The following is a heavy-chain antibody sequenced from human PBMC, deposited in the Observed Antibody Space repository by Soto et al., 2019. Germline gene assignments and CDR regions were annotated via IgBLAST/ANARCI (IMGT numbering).Heavy chain of an antibody. D-gene: IGHD6-13*01. CDR1: GFSFDEYG. CDR3: ARDWSWQQKLPNY. J-gene: IGHJ4*02. CDR2: IDWNGVSR. Sequence: PGGSLRLSCVGSGFSFDEYGMTWVRQAPGKGLEWVSGIDWNGVSRGYSDSVRGRFTISRDNAKNSLFLQMDSLRVEDTAVYYCARDWSWQQKLPNYWGQGTLVTVSS. V-gene: IGHV3-20*04.